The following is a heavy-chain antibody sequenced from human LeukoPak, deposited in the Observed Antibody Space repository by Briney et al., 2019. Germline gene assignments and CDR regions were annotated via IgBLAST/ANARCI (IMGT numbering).Heavy chain of an antibody. CDR2: IGYSGSDT. CDR3: ARDFHSSGWYGYYYYYMDV. J-gene: IGHJ6*03. Sequence: KTGGSLRLSCAASGFTFINYDMNWVRQAPGKGLEWVLSIGYSGSDTHYADSVKGRFTISRDNAKNSLYLQMNSLRAEDTAVYYCARDFHSSGWYGYYYYYMDVWGKGTTVTVSS. D-gene: IGHD6-19*01. CDR1: GFTFINYD. V-gene: IGHV3-21*01.